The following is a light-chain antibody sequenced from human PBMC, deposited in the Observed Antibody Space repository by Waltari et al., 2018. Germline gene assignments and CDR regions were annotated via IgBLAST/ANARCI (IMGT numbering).Light chain of an antibody. J-gene: IGLJ3*02. CDR3: CSYVTGDAWV. CDR2: EIN. Sequence: QSALTQPASVSGSPGQSITISCTGSSSDVGTYKFVSWYQQHPGKAPKLMIYEINQRPSGISNRFSGSKCGNTAVLTISGLQTDDEADYYCCSYVTGDAWVFGGGTRVAVL. V-gene: IGLV2-23*02. CDR1: SSDVGTYKF.